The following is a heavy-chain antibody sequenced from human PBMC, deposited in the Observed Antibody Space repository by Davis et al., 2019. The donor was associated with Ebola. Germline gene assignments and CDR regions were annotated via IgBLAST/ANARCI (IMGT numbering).Heavy chain of an antibody. Sequence: GESLKISCKGSGYSFSSYWIGWVRQMPGKGLECMGIIYPGDSDTRYSPSFQGQVTISADKSITTAYLQWSSLKASDTAMYYCATTTVTTSWYFDLWGRGTLVTVSS. J-gene: IGHJ2*01. CDR2: IYPGDSDT. V-gene: IGHV5-51*01. D-gene: IGHD4-17*01. CDR1: GYSFSSYW. CDR3: ATTTVTTSWYFDL.